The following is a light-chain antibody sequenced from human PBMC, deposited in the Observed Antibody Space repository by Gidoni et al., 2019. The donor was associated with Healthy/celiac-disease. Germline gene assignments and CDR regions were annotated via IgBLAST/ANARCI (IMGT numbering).Light chain of an antibody. J-gene: IGKJ5*01. CDR1: QRVSSY. V-gene: IGKV3-11*01. Sequence: EIVLTQSPATLSFSPGERATLSCRASQRVSSYLAWYQQKPGQAPRLLIYDASNRATGIPARFSGSGSGTDFTLTISSLEPEDCAVYYCQQRSNWPITFGQGTRLEIK. CDR3: QQRSNWPIT. CDR2: DAS.